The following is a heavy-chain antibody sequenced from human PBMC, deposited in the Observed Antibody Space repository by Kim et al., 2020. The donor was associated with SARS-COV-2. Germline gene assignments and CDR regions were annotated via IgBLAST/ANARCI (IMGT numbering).Heavy chain of an antibody. D-gene: IGHD1-7*01. CDR2: TYYRSKWYN. Sequence: SQTLSLTCAISGDSVSSNSAAWNWIRQSPSRGLEWLGRTYYRSKWYNDYAVSVKSRITINPDTSKNQFSLQLNSVTPEDTAXYXCARDTPNWNYILVGYYFDYWXXGTLXTVSS. CDR1: GDSVSSNSAA. CDR3: ARDTPNWNYILVGYYFDY. J-gene: IGHJ4*02. V-gene: IGHV6-1*01.